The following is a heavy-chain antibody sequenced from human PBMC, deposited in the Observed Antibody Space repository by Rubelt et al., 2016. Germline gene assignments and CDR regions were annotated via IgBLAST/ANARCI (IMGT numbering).Heavy chain of an antibody. V-gene: IGHV4-34*01. D-gene: IGHD2-2*01. CDR3: ARVRCSSTSCYVGNWVDP. CDR2: INHRGST. Sequence: QVQLQQWGAGLLKPSETLSLTCAVYGGSFSGYYWSWIRQPPGKGLEWIGEINHRGSTNYNPSLKGRVTISVDTSKNQFSLKLSSLTAADTAVYYCARVRCSSTSCYVGNWVDPWGQGTLVTVSS. J-gene: IGHJ5*02. CDR1: GGSFSGYY.